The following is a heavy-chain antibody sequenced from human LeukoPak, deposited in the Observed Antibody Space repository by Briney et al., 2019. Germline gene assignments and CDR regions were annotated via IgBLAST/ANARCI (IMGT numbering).Heavy chain of an antibody. J-gene: IGHJ4*02. CDR2: ISDDGSKK. V-gene: IGHV3-30*18. CDR3: AKDRRSGIAHFYFDY. CDR1: GFAFGTYG. Sequence: PGGSLRLSSVASGFAFGTYGMHWVRQAPGKGLEWVAVISDDGSKKDYADSLKGRFIISRDNSKNTVYLEMNSLRAEDTAVFYCAKDRRSGIAHFYFDYWGQGALVTVSS. D-gene: IGHD1-26*01.